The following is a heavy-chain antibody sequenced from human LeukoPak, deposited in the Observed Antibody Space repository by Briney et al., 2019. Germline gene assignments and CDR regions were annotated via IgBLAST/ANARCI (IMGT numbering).Heavy chain of an antibody. V-gene: IGHV3-23*01. J-gene: IGHJ4*02. CDR2: ITGGLEST. CDR1: GFNFSSYA. Sequence: PGGSLRLSCAASGFNFSSYAMSWVRQAPGKGLEWIATITGGLESTYYAGSVKGRFTISRDNSKNTLYLQMNSLRPEDTAVYYCEKRQKVYFGNWGQGTLVTVSS. CDR3: EKRQKVYFGN.